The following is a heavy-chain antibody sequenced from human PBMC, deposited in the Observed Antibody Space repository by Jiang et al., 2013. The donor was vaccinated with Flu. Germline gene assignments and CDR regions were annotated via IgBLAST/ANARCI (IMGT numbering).Heavy chain of an antibody. D-gene: IGHD3-10*01. CDR3: ARTYGSGSYYIRRKGGIPHPFDY. V-gene: IGHV4-34*01. CDR2: INHSGST. Sequence: SLTCAVYGGSFSGYYWSWIRQPPGKGLEWIGEINHSGSTNYNPSLKSRVTISVDTSKNQFSLKLSSVTAADTAVYYCARTYGSGSYYIRRKGGIPHPFDYWGQGTLVTVSS. CDR1: GGSFSGYY. J-gene: IGHJ4*02.